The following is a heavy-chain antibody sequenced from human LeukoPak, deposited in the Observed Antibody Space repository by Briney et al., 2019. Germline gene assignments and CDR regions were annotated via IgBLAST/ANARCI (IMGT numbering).Heavy chain of an antibody. CDR1: GFTFSSYS. CDR2: INSSSSYI. Sequence: PRGSLRLSCAASGFTFSSYSMNWVRQAPGRGLEWVASINSSSSYIYYAHSVKGRVTISRNNAKNSPYLQMNSLRAEDTAVDYCARAIRYSSSWYSVAGYYFDCWGQGTLVTVSS. D-gene: IGHD6-13*01. V-gene: IGHV3-21*01. J-gene: IGHJ4*02. CDR3: ARAIRYSSSWYSVAGYYFDC.